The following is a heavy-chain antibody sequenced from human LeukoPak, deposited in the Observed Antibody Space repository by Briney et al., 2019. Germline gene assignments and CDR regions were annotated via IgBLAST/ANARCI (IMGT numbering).Heavy chain of an antibody. J-gene: IGHJ4*02. CDR3: ARDICSSTSCWGFDY. Sequence: SVKVSCKASGGTFSSYAISWVRQAPGQGLEWMGRITPIFGTANYAQKFQGRVTITTDESTSTAYMELSSLRSEDTAVYYCARDICSSTSCWGFDYWGQGTLVTVSS. CDR2: ITPIFGTA. CDR1: GGTFSSYA. D-gene: IGHD2-2*01. V-gene: IGHV1-69*05.